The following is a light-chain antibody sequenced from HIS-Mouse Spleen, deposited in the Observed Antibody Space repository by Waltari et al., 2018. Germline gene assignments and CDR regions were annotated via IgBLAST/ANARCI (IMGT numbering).Light chain of an antibody. J-gene: IGLJ3*02. CDR3: SSYTSSSTWV. CDR1: SSDVGGYNY. Sequence: QSALTQPASVSGFPGQSITISCTGTSSDVGGYNYVSWYQQHPGKAPKLMIYDVSNRPSGVSNRFSCSKSGNTASLTISGLQAEDEADYYCSSYTSSSTWVFGGGTKLTVL. V-gene: IGLV2-14*03. CDR2: DVS.